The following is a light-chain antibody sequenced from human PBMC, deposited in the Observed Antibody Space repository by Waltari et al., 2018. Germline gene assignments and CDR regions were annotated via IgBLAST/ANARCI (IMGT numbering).Light chain of an antibody. J-gene: IGLJ3*02. CDR3: SSYAGSTLM. Sequence: QSALTQPPSASGSPGQSVTISCTGTSSDVGGYDYVSWYQQHPGKAPKRRISEFNMRPSGVPVRFSGSKSVNTASLTVSGLPAEDEAEYYCSSYAGSTLMFGGGTKLTVL. CDR2: EFN. V-gene: IGLV2-8*01. CDR1: SSDVGGYDY.